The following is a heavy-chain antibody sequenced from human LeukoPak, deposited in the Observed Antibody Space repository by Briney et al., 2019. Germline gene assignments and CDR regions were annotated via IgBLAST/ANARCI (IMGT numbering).Heavy chain of an antibody. Sequence: SETLSLTCTVPGGSISSYYWSWIRQPAGKGLEWIGRVYTSGSTNYNPSLKSRVTMSVDTSKNQFSLKLSSVTAADTAVYYCARCRGYGDYNYFDYWGQGTLVTVSS. J-gene: IGHJ4*02. CDR3: ARCRGYGDYNYFDY. V-gene: IGHV4-4*07. CDR2: VYTSGST. D-gene: IGHD4-17*01. CDR1: GGSISSYY.